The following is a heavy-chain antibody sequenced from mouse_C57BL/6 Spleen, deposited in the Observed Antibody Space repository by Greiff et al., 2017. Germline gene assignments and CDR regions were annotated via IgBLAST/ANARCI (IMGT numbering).Heavy chain of an antibody. V-gene: IGHV5-9*01. J-gene: IGHJ2*01. CDR2: ISGGGGDT. CDR1: GFTFSSYT. CDR3: ARVLFDY. Sequence: EVQRVESGGGLVKPGGSLKLSCAASGFTFSSYTMSWVRQTPGKRLEWVATISGGGGDTYYADSVKGRFTISRDNAKSTLYLQVSSLRSEDTALYYCARVLFDYWGQGTTLTVSA.